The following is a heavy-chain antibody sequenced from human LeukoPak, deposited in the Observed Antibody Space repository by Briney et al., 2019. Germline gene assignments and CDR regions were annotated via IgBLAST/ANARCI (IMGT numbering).Heavy chain of an antibody. V-gene: IGHV1-18*03. J-gene: IGHJ5*02. CDR3: ARDLIAVRPGWFDP. CDR2: ISAYNGNT. D-gene: IGHD6-6*01. CDR1: GYTFTSYG. Sequence: GASVKVSCKASGYTFTSYGISWVRQAPGQGLEWMGWISAYNGNTNYAQKLQGRVTMATDTSASTAYMELRSLRSDDMAVYYCARDLIAVRPGWFDPWGQGTLVTVSS.